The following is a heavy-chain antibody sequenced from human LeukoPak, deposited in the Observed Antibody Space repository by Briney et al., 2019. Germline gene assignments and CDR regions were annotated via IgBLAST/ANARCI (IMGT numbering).Heavy chain of an antibody. Sequence: PGGSLRLSCAASGFTVSSNYMSWVRQAPGKGLEWVSVIHSGGSTYYADSVKGRFTISRDNSKNTLYLQMNSLRAEDTAVYYCARDQQWLVPDYWGQGTLVTVSS. V-gene: IGHV3-66*01. CDR3: ARDQQWLVPDY. CDR2: IHSGGST. CDR1: GFTVSSNY. J-gene: IGHJ4*02. D-gene: IGHD6-19*01.